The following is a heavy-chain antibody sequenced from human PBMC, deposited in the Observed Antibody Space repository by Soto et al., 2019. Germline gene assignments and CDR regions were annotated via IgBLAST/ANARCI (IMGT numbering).Heavy chain of an antibody. CDR2: IYWNDDK. Sequence: GPTLVNPTQTLTLTCTFSGFSLSTSGVGVGWIRQPPGKALEWLALIYWNDDKRYSPSLKSRLTITKDTSKNQVVLTMTNMHPVDTATYXCAHXRPDPNTDRPDAFDIWGQGTMVTVSS. V-gene: IGHV2-5*01. CDR1: GFSLSTSGVG. CDR3: AHXRPDPNTDRPDAFDI. J-gene: IGHJ3*02.